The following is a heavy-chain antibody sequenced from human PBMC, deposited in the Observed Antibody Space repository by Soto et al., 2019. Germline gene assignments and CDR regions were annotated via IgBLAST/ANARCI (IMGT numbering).Heavy chain of an antibody. CDR2: ISSSGSTI. J-gene: IGHJ3*02. Sequence: GXSLVLSCAASGFTFSDYYMSWIRQAPFKGLEWVSYISSSGSTIYYADSVKGRFTISRDNAKNSLYLQMNSLRAEDTAVYYCAGDCSGGSCYSSDGAFDIWGQGTMVTVSS. CDR3: AGDCSGGSCYSSDGAFDI. CDR1: GFTFSDYY. D-gene: IGHD2-15*01. V-gene: IGHV3-11*01.